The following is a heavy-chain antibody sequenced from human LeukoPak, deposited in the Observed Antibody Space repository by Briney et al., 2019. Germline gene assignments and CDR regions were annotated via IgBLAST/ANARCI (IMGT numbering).Heavy chain of an antibody. V-gene: IGHV1-69*13. D-gene: IGHD2-2*01. Sequence: SVKVSCKASGGTFSSYAISWVRQAPGQGLEWMGGIIPIFGTANYAQKFQGRVTITADESTSTAYMELSSLRSGDTAVYYCVGYCSSTSCYADFDYWGQGTLVTVSS. CDR3: VGYCSSTSCYADFDY. CDR1: GGTFSSYA. CDR2: IIPIFGTA. J-gene: IGHJ4*02.